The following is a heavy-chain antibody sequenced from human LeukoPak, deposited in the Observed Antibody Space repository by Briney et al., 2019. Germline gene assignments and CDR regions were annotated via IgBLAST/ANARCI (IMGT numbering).Heavy chain of an antibody. CDR3: ASRNGPSRDGQVGYYYYYMDV. Sequence: GASVKVSCKASGYTFTGYYMHWVRQAPGQGLEWMGGIIPIFGTANYAQKFQGRVTITTDESTSTAYMELSSLRSEDTAVYYCASRNGPSRDGQVGYYYYYMDVWGKGTTVTVSS. V-gene: IGHV1-69*05. J-gene: IGHJ6*03. CDR2: IIPIFGTA. D-gene: IGHD5-24*01. CDR1: GYTFTGYY.